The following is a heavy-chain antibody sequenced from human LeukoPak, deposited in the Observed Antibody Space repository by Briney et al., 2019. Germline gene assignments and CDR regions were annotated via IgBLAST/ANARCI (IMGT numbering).Heavy chain of an antibody. CDR1: GFTFRTYS. CDR2: IRESAGGT. D-gene: IGHD3-10*01. Sequence: PGGSLRLSCAASGFTFRTYSMNWVRQAPGKGLEWVAHIRESAGGTNYADSVKGRFTISRDNSKNTLYLQMNSLRAEDTAVYFCARRGVVIRAVILLAFHNEAHYFDYWGRGTLVTVSS. J-gene: IGHJ4*02. CDR3: ARRGVVIRAVILLAFHNEAHYFDY. V-gene: IGHV3-23*01.